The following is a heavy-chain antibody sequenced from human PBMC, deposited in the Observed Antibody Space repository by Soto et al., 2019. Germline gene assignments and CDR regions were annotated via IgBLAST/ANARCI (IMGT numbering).Heavy chain of an antibody. Sequence: GGSLRLSCAASGFTFSSYAMHWVRQAPGKGLEWVAVISYDGSNKYYADSVKGRFTISRDNSKNTLYLQMNSLRAEDTAVYYCARDSLWFGELLKSHAAFDIWGQGTMVTVSS. D-gene: IGHD3-10*01. J-gene: IGHJ3*02. CDR1: GFTFSSYA. CDR2: ISYDGSNK. V-gene: IGHV3-30-3*01. CDR3: ARDSLWFGELLKSHAAFDI.